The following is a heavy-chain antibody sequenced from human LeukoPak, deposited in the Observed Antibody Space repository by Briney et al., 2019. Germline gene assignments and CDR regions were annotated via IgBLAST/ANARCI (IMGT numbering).Heavy chain of an antibody. D-gene: IGHD2-2*01. CDR1: GGSISSGDYY. CDR2: IYYSGST. V-gene: IGHV4-30-4*08. Sequence: SETLSLTCTVSGGSISSGDYYWSWIRQPPGKGLEWIGYIYYSGSTNYNPSLKSRVTISVDTSKNQFSLKLSSVTAADTAVYYCARGVVVVPAAKMGYYYMDVWGKGTTVTVSS. J-gene: IGHJ6*03. CDR3: ARGVVVVPAAKMGYYYMDV.